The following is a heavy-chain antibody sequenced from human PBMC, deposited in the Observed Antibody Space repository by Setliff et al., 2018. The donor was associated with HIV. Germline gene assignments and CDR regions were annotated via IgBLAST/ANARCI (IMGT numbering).Heavy chain of an antibody. J-gene: IGHJ3*02. CDR3: ARDILGATADAFDI. Sequence: VGSLRLSCAASGFTFGGYSMSWVRQAPGKGLEWVSSISSRSITIYYADSVKGRFTISRDNAKNSLYLQMNTLRAEDTAVYYCARDILGATADAFDIWGQGTMVTVSS. CDR1: GFTFGGYS. D-gene: IGHD1-26*01. CDR2: ISSRSITI. V-gene: IGHV3-21*01.